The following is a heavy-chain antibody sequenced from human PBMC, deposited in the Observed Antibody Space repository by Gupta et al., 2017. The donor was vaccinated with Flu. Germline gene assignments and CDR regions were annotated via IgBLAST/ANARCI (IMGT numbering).Heavy chain of an antibody. Sequence: SNYGMHWVSQAPGKGLEWVAVIWYDGRNEYYGESVKGRFSISRDNSKNTLYLEMNSLRVEDTAVYYCARVPDTTGWWNGDYWGQGTLGTVST. CDR1: SNYG. D-gene: IGHD6-19*01. V-gene: IGHV3-33*01. CDR2: IWYDGRNE. CDR3: ARVPDTTGWWNGDY. J-gene: IGHJ4*02.